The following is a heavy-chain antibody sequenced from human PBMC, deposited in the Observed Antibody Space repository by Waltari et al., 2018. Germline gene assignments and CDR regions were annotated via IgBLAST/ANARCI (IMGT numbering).Heavy chain of an antibody. CDR2: ISSRSYI. CDR1: GFTLSTYS. Sequence: EVQLVESGGGLVKPGGSLRLSCAASGFTLSTYSMNWVRQAPGKGLEWVSSISSRSYIYEVDSVKGRFTISRDNAKNSLYLQMNSLRAEDTAVYYCGRDVYGDYVGGGGGAFDIWGQGTMVTVSS. V-gene: IGHV3-21*01. CDR3: GRDVYGDYVGGGGGAFDI. D-gene: IGHD4-17*01. J-gene: IGHJ3*02.